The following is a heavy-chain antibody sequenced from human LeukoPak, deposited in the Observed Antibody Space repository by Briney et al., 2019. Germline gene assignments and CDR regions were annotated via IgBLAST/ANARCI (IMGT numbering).Heavy chain of an antibody. D-gene: IGHD1-26*01. CDR3: VKRGSGTYRGDFDY. CDR1: GFTFSSYT. CDR2: ISSIGGST. V-gene: IGHV3-64D*09. J-gene: IGHJ4*02. Sequence: PGGSLRLSCSASGFTFSSYTMHWVRQAPGKGLEYVSAISSIGGSTYFADSVQGRFIISRDNSKNTVYLQMSSLRTEDTAVYYCVKRGSGTYRGDFDYWGQGTLVTVSS.